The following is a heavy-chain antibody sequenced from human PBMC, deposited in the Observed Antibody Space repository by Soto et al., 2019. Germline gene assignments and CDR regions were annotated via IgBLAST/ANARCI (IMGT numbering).Heavy chain of an antibody. V-gene: IGHV1-3*01. J-gene: IGHJ4*02. CDR2: INVGYGNT. Sequence: ASVKVSCKASGYMFNGYLLFWVRQAPGQRPEWMGWINVGYGNTKYSQKFQGRVTITSDTAANTVYMEVTRLTSEDTAVYYCARNSGIYSLDHWGQGTLVTVSS. CDR1: GYMFNGYL. CDR3: ARNSGIYSLDH. D-gene: IGHD1-26*01.